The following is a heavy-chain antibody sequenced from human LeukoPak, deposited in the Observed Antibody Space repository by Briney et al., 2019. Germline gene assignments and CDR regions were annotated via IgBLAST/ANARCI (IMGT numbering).Heavy chain of an antibody. CDR2: IYSGGST. J-gene: IGHJ4*02. Sequence: GGSLRLSCAASGFTVSSNYMNWVRQAPGQGLEWVSVIYSGGSTYYADSVKGRFTISRDNSKNTLYLQMNSLRAEDTAVYYCAREAVTRNYFDYWGQGTLVTVSS. CDR3: AREAVTRNYFDY. D-gene: IGHD4-17*01. CDR1: GFTVSSNY. V-gene: IGHV3-53*01.